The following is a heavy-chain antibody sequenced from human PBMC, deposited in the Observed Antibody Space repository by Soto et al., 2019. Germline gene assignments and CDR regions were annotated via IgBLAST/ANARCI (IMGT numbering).Heavy chain of an antibody. CDR2: IYSGGST. J-gene: IGHJ6*02. CDR1: GFTVSSNY. Sequence: GGSLRLSCAASGFTVSSNYMSWVRQAPGKGLEWVSVIYSGGSTYYADSVKGRFTISRDNSKSTLYLQVNSLKTEDTAVYYCARGAHASVPDRYYYGMDVWGQGTTVTSP. D-gene: IGHD3-10*01. CDR3: ARGAHASVPDRYYYGMDV. V-gene: IGHV3-53*01.